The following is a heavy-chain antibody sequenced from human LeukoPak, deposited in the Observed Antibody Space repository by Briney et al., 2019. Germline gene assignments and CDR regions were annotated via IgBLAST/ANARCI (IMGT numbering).Heavy chain of an antibody. V-gene: IGHV1-69*04. CDR1: GGTFSSYA. Sequence: ASVKVSCKASGGTFSSYAISWVRQAPGQGLEWMGRIIPILGIANYAQKFQGRVTITADKSTSTAYMELSSLRSEDTAVYYCARAPLAMVRGVGYYYYGMDVWGHGTTVTVSS. D-gene: IGHD3-10*01. CDR3: ARAPLAMVRGVGYYYYGMDV. CDR2: IIPILGIA. J-gene: IGHJ6*02.